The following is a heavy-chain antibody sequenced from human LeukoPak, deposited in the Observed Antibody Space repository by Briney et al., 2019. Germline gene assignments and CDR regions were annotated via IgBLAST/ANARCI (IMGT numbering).Heavy chain of an antibody. Sequence: GGSLRLSCAASGFTFSSYAMSWVRQAPGKGLEWVSIIYSGGDTYYADSVKGRFTISRGNSKNTLYLQMNSLRAEDTAVYYCTRGPGSTWYSDYWGQGTLVTVSS. J-gene: IGHJ4*02. D-gene: IGHD6-13*01. V-gene: IGHV3-66*02. CDR2: IYSGGDT. CDR3: TRGPGSTWYSDY. CDR1: GFTFSSYA.